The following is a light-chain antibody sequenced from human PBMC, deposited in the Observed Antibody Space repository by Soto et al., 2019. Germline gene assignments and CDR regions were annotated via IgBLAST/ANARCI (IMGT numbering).Light chain of an antibody. V-gene: IGKV1-33*01. CDR1: QDISNY. CDR2: DAS. J-gene: IGKJ3*01. Sequence: DIQMTQSPSSLSASVGDRVTITCQASQDISNYLNWYQQKPGKAPKLLIYDASNLETGVPSRFSGSGSGTDFTFTISRLQPEDIATYYCQKYDNLPFTFGPGTKVDIK. CDR3: QKYDNLPFT.